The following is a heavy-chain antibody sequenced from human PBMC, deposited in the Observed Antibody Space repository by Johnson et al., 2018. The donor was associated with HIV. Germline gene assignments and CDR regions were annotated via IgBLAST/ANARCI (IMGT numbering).Heavy chain of an antibody. CDR3: AMLFLHAFDI. Sequence: VQLVESGGGLVKPGGSLRLSCAASGFTFSDYYMSWVRQAPGKGLEWVSIIYSGGSTYYADSVKGRFTISRDNSKNTLYLQMNSLRPEDTAVYYCAMLFLHAFDIWGQGTMVTVSS. D-gene: IGHD3-10*01. CDR1: GFTFSDYY. V-gene: IGHV3-66*02. J-gene: IGHJ3*02. CDR2: IYSGGST.